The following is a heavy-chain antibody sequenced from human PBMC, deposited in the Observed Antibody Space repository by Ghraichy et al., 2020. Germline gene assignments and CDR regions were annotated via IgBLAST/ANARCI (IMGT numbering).Heavy chain of an antibody. CDR1: GGSFSGYY. J-gene: IGHJ6*02. D-gene: IGHD2-2*02. Sequence: ESLNISCAVYGGSFSGYYWSWIRQPPGKGLEWIGEINHSGSTNYNPSLKSRVTISVDTSKNQFSLKLSSVTAADTAVYYCASPGRYCSSTSCYTGGRGMDVWGQGTTVTVSS. CDR2: INHSGST. CDR3: ASPGRYCSSTSCYTGGRGMDV. V-gene: IGHV4-34*01.